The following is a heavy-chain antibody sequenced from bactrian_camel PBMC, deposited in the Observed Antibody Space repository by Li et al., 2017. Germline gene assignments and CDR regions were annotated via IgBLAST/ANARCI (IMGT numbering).Heavy chain of an antibody. J-gene: IGHJ4*01. CDR3: TKDYVEGLGIDY. CDR2: ISSGGGRT. Sequence: VQLVESGGGLVQPGGSLRLSCAASGFAFSSYAMNWVRQAPGKGLEWVSGISSGGGRTYYADSVKGRFTISRDDAKNTLYLQLNSLKTEDTAMYYGTKDYVEGLGIDYWGQGTQVTVS. D-gene: IGHD1*01. CDR1: GFAFSSYA. V-gene: IGHV3S31*01.